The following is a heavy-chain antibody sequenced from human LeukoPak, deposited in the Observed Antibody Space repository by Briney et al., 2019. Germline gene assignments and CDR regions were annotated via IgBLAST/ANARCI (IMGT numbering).Heavy chain of an antibody. Sequence: ASVKVSCKASGYTFSDYYLHWVRQAPGQGLEYMGWINPNSGYTKYSQSFQGRVTMTSDTSISTAYMELSRLISDDTAVYYCARGDTMVRGLISDYWGQGTLVTVSS. CDR3: ARGDTMVRGLISDY. V-gene: IGHV1-2*02. CDR2: INPNSGYT. J-gene: IGHJ4*02. D-gene: IGHD3-10*01. CDR1: GYTFSDYY.